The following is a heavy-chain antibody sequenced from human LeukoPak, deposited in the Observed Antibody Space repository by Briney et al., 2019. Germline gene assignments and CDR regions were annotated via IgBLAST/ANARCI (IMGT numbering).Heavy chain of an antibody. CDR3: AKDRGYTPRYY. V-gene: IGHV3-30*18. CDR2: ISYDGSNK. CDR1: GFTFSSYG. Sequence: GGSLRLSCAASGFTFSSYGMHWVRQAPGKGLEWVAVISYDGSNKYYVDSVKGRFTISRDNSKNTLYLQMNSLRAEDTAVYYCAKDRGYTPRYYWGQGTLVTVSS. J-gene: IGHJ4*02. D-gene: IGHD3-10*01.